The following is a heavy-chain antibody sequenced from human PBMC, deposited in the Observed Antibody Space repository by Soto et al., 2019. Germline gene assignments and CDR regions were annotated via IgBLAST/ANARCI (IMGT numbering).Heavy chain of an antibody. V-gene: IGHV4-4*02. CDR2: AYHNGLT. D-gene: IGHD6-19*01. J-gene: IGHJ4*02. CDR1: GDSVTSNVW. CDR3: ARDAAVPGESDRFDY. Sequence: QVQLQESGPGLVKPSGTLSLTCAVSGDSVTSNVWWSWVRQPPGKWLEWIGEAYHNGLTDYNPSLKSRVTMSVDTSKNEFSLKSTSLTAADTAIYYCARDAAVPGESDRFDYWGQGILVTVSS.